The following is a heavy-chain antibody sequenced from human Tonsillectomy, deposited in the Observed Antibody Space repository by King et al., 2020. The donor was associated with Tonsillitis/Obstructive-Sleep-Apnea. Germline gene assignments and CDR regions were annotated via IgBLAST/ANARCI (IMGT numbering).Heavy chain of an antibody. J-gene: IGHJ4*02. CDR1: GFSLSTSGMC. D-gene: IGHD4-17*01. CDR3: ARIIRTTVTTENDY. Sequence: ITLKESGPALVKPTQTLTLTCTFSGFSLSTSGMCVSWIRQPPGKALEWLARIDWDDDKYYSTSLKTRLTISKDTSKNQVVLTMTNMDPVDTATYSCARIIRTTVTTENDYWGQGTLVTVSS. V-gene: IGHV2-70*15. CDR2: IDWDDDK.